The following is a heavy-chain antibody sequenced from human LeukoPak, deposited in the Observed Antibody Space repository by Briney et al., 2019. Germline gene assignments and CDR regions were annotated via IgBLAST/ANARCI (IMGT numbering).Heavy chain of an antibody. CDR1: GFTFRTYA. CDR2: IRSSGDTT. D-gene: IGHD4-17*01. Sequence: PGGSLRLSCAASGFTFRTYAMSRVRQAPGQGLEWVSGIRSSGDTTYYADSVKGRFTISRDNSKNSLYLQMNSLRAEDTAVYYCARIHGDYVLDSEYYFDYWGQGTLVTVSS. V-gene: IGHV3-23*01. CDR3: ARIHGDYVLDSEYYFDY. J-gene: IGHJ4*02.